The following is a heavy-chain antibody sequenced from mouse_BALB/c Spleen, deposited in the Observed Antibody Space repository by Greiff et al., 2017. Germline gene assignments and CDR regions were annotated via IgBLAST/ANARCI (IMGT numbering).Heavy chain of an antibody. V-gene: IGHV1-69*02. D-gene: IGHD1-1*01. J-gene: IGHJ3*01. CDR1: GYTFTSYW. CDR2: IYPSDSYT. Sequence: QVQLQQPGAELVRPGASVKLSCKASGYTFTSYWINWVKQRPGQGLEWIGNIYPSDSYTNYNQKFKDKATLTVDKSSSTAYMQLSSPTSEDSAVYYCTRHYGFPAFAYWGQGTLVTVSA. CDR3: TRHYGFPAFAY.